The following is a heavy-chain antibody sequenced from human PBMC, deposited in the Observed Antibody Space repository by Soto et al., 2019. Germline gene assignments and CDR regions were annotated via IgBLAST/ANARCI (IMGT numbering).Heavy chain of an antibody. J-gene: IGHJ6*02. V-gene: IGHV5-10-1*01. D-gene: IGHD3-10*01. CDR1: GYSFTSYW. CDR2: IDPSDSYT. CDR3: ARRPYCSGHYYCYGIDF. Sequence: GESLKISCKGSGYSFTSYWIGWVRQMPGKGLEWMGRIDPSDSYTNYSPSFQGHVTISADKSISTAYLQWSSLKASDTAMYYCARRPYCSGHYYCYGIDFWGQGTTVTVSS.